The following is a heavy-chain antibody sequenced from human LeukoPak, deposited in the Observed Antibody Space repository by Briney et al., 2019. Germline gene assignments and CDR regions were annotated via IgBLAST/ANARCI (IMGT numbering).Heavy chain of an antibody. D-gene: IGHD4-17*01. V-gene: IGHV5-51*01. Sequence: GESLKISCKGSGYSFTSYWIGWVRQMPGKGLEWMGIIYPGDSDTRYSPSFQGQVTISADKSISTAYLQWSSLKASDTAMYYCARCNDYGDYEHPPDAFDIWGQGTMVTVSS. CDR3: ARCNDYGDYEHPPDAFDI. CDR2: IYPGDSDT. J-gene: IGHJ3*02. CDR1: GYSFTSYW.